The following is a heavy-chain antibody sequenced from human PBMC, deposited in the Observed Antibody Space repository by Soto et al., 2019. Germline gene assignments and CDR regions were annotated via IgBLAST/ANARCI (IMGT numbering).Heavy chain of an antibody. CDR3: AREYSSSWYSALDY. CDR2: IYYSGST. D-gene: IGHD6-13*01. Sequence: QVQLQESGPGLVKPSQTLSLTCTVSGGSISSGGYFWSWIRQHPGKGLEWIGNIYYSGSTYHNPSLKSRVTISVDTSKNQFSLKLSSVTAADTAVYYCAREYSSSWYSALDYWGQGNLVIVSS. V-gene: IGHV4-31*03. J-gene: IGHJ4*02. CDR1: GGSISSGGYF.